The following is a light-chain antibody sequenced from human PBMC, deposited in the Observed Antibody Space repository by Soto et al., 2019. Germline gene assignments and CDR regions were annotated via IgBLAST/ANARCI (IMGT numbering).Light chain of an antibody. CDR3: QAWGTGGV. V-gene: IGLV4-69*01. J-gene: IGLJ3*02. CDR1: SGHSDYA. CDR2: VTSDGSH. Sequence: QLVLTQSPSASASPGASVKLTCTLSSGHSDYAIAWHQQQPEKGPRYLVKVTSDGSHTKGDGIPDRFSGSSSGADRYLTISSLRSDDEADYYCQAWGTGGVFGGGTQLTVL.